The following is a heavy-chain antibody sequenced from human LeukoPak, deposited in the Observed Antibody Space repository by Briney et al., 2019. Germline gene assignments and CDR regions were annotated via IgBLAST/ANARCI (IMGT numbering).Heavy chain of an antibody. V-gene: IGHV6-1*01. CDR3: AREEDQQLAFSWFDP. CDR1: GDSVSSNNAA. CDR2: TYYRSKWYN. J-gene: IGHJ5*02. D-gene: IGHD6-13*01. Sequence: SQTLSLTCAISGDSVSSNNAAWNWIRQSPSRGLGWLGRTYYRSKWYNNYALSVKSRITINPDTSKNSFSLQLNSVTPEDTAVYYCAREEDQQLAFSWFDPWGQGTPVTVYS.